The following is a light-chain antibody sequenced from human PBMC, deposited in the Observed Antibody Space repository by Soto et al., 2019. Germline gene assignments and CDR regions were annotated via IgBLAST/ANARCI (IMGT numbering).Light chain of an antibody. CDR2: SAS. CDR1: QGIRDA. V-gene: IGKV1-17*01. Sequence: DIQMTQSPSSLSASVGDRVTITCRASQGIRDALGWYQQKPGKVPKRLIYSASSLQNGVPSRFSGSGSETVFTLTISSLQTEDLATYFCLQHSDYPLTFGQGTRLEI. J-gene: IGKJ2*01. CDR3: LQHSDYPLT.